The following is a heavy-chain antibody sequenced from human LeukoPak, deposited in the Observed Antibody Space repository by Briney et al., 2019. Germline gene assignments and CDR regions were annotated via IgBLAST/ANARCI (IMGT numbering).Heavy chain of an antibody. D-gene: IGHD5-12*01. J-gene: IGHJ4*02. CDR2: IYYSGST. CDR3: ARGRRGSRGVDY. CDR1: GGSISSSSYY. V-gene: IGHV4-39*01. Sequence: PSETLSLTCTVSGGSISSSSYYWGWIRQPPGKCLEWIGSIYYSGSTYYKPSLKSRVTISVDTSKNQFSLKLSSVTAADTAVYYCARGRRGSRGVDYWGQGTLVTVSS.